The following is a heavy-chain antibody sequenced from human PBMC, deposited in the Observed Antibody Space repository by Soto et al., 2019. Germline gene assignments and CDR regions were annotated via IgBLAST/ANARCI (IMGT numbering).Heavy chain of an antibody. CDR1: GFTFSSYA. Sequence: QVQLVESGGGVVQPGRSLRLSCAASGFTFSSYAMHWVRQAPGKGLEWVAVISYDGSNKYYADSVKGRFTISRDNSKNTLYLQMNSLRAEDTAGYYCARDHEYSYGYWGQGTLVTVSS. J-gene: IGHJ4*02. CDR2: ISYDGSNK. CDR3: ARDHEYSYGY. V-gene: IGHV3-30-3*01. D-gene: IGHD5-18*01.